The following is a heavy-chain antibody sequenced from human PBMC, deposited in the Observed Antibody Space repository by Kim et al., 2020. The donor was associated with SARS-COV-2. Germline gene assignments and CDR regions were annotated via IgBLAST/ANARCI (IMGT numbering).Heavy chain of an antibody. J-gene: IGHJ6*02. CDR3: ARLLGAPHYVYGMDV. D-gene: IGHD4-17*01. Sequence: ASVKVSCKASGYTFTSYGISWVRQAPGQGLEWMGWISAYNGNTNYAQKLQGRVTMTTDTSTSTAYMELRSLRSDDTAVYYCARLLGAPHYVYGMDVWGQGTTVTVSS. V-gene: IGHV1-18*01. CDR2: ISAYNGNT. CDR1: GYTFTSYG.